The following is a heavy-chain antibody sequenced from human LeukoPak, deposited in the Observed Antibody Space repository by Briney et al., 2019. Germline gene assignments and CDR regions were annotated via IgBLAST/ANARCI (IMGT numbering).Heavy chain of an antibody. CDR1: GFTFSSYW. CDR2: INSDGSST. Sequence: GGSLRLSCAASGFTFSSYWMHWVRHAPGKGLVWVSRINSDGSSTSYADSVKGRFTISRDNAKNTLYLQMNSLRAEDTAVYYCARESPRYYYGMDVWGQGTTVTVSS. V-gene: IGHV3-74*01. CDR3: ARESPRYYYGMDV. J-gene: IGHJ6*02.